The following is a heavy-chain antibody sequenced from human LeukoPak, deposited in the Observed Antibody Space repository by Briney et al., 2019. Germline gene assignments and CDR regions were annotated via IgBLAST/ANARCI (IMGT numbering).Heavy chain of an antibody. CDR1: GGSISSGGYY. CDR3: ARELIGDSGYDNWFDP. J-gene: IGHJ5*02. CDR2: IYHSGST. V-gene: IGHV4-30-2*01. D-gene: IGHD5-12*01. Sequence: SQTLSLTCTVSGGSISSGGYYWSWIRHPPGKGLEWIGYIYHSGSTYYNPSLKSRVTISVDRSKNQFSLKQSSVTAADTAVYYCARELIGDSGYDNWFDPWGQGTPVTVSS.